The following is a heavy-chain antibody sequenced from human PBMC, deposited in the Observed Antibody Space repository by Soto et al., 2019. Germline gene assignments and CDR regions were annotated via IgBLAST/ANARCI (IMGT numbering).Heavy chain of an antibody. V-gene: IGHV3-30-3*01. Sequence: GGSLRLSCAASGFTFSSYAMHLVRQAPGKGLEWVAVISYDGSNKYYADSVKGRLTISRDNSKNTLYLQMNSLRAEDTAVYYCAVGLGGYCSSTSCSFDYWGQGTLVTVSS. CDR3: AVGLGGYCSSTSCSFDY. CDR2: ISYDGSNK. J-gene: IGHJ4*02. CDR1: GFTFSSYA. D-gene: IGHD2-2*01.